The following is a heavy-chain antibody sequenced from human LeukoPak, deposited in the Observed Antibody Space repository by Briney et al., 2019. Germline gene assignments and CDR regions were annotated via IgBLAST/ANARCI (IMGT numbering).Heavy chain of an antibody. Sequence: PSETLSLTCAVSGGSISSSNWWSWVRQPPGKGLEWIGEIYHSGSTNYNPSLKNRVTISVDKSKNQFSLKLSSVTAADTAVYYCARDGGGSYRDFDYWGQGTLVTVSS. CDR1: GGSISSSNW. CDR3: ARDGGGSYRDFDY. D-gene: IGHD1-26*01. J-gene: IGHJ4*02. CDR2: IYHSGST. V-gene: IGHV4-4*02.